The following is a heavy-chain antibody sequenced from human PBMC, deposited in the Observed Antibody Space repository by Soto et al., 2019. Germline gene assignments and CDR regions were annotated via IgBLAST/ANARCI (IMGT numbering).Heavy chain of an antibody. CDR1: GYDLSTYW. CDR2: MYPGDSDT. Sequence: GESLKISCKGFGYDLSTYWFGWVRQMSGKGLEWMGIMYPGDSDTRLNPSFRGRVTLSVDTSVSTAYLQWDSLQASDTAIYYCARLPRDCNYTSCYFADSWGQGTQVTVSS. J-gene: IGHJ4*02. V-gene: IGHV5-51*01. CDR3: ARLPRDCNYTSCYFADS. D-gene: IGHD2-2*01.